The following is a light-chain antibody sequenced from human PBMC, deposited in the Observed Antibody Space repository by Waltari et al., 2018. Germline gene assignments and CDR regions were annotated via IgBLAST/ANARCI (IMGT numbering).Light chain of an antibody. CDR2: DVS. Sequence: QSALTQPASVSGSPGQSITISCTGTSSDVGGYTYVSWYQQHPGKAPKLMIYDVSKRPAGVAKRFSGSNSGNTASLAISGLQAEDEADYYCSSYTSSSTFNWVFGGGTKLTVL. J-gene: IGLJ3*02. CDR3: SSYTSSSTFNWV. V-gene: IGLV2-14*01. CDR1: SSDVGGYTY.